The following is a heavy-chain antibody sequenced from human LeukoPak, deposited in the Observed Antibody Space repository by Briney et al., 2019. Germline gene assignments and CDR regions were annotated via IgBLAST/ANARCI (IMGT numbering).Heavy chain of an antibody. CDR1: GGSISSYY. Sequence: SETLSLTCTVSGGSISSYYWSGIRQPPGKGLEWIGYIYYSGSTNYNPSLKSRVTISVDTSKNQFSLKLSSVTAADTAVYYCARHGLPPLWFGELLLSSYFDYWGQGTLVTVSS. J-gene: IGHJ4*02. D-gene: IGHD3-10*01. CDR2: IYYSGST. V-gene: IGHV4-59*08. CDR3: ARHGLPPLWFGELLLSSYFDY.